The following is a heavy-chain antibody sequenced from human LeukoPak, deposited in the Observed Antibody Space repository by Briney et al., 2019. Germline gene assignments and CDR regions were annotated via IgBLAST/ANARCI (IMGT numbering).Heavy chain of an antibody. D-gene: IGHD1-14*01. CDR1: GGTFSSYA. CDR3: ARSGTTWYFDL. Sequence: ASVKVSCKASGGTFSSYAISWVRQAPGQGLEWMGRIIPILGIANYAQKFQGRVTITADKSTSTAYMELSSLRSEDTAVYYCARSGTTWYFDLWGRGTLVTVSS. J-gene: IGHJ2*01. V-gene: IGHV1-69*04. CDR2: IIPILGIA.